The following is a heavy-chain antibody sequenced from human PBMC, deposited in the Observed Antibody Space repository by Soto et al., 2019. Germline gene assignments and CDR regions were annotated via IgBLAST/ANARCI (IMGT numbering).Heavy chain of an antibody. CDR1: GLTFSSYG. CDR2: SSATGAGT. CDR3: AKDRRAGGNYGFYSDF. D-gene: IGHD1-7*01. V-gene: IGHV3-23*01. Sequence: GVSLRLSCAASGLTFSSYGMTWVRQAPGKGLEWVSFSSATGAGTYYADSVKGRFTISRDNSKNTLYLQMTSLRADDTAVYYCAKDRRAGGNYGFYSDFWGQGALVTVSS. J-gene: IGHJ4*02.